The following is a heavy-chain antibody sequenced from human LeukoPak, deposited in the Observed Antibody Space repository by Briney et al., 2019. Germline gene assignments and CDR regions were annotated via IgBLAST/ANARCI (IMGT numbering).Heavy chain of an antibody. CDR1: GLSYDDYH. V-gene: IGHV3-20*04. Sequence: AGGALRLYCSASGLSYDDYHLTGLSPAQGNGLEGVSGIVWNGDTTDCADSVTGRFTISRDKAKISLCVEMNRLRAEDTALYYCARDLRVVITGSFDSWGQGTLVTASS. D-gene: IGHD3-22*01. CDR2: IVWNGDTT. CDR3: ARDLRVVITGSFDS. J-gene: IGHJ4*02.